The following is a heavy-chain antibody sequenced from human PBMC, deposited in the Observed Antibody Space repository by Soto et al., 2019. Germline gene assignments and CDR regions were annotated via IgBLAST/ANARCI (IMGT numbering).Heavy chain of an antibody. CDR2: ISSSSSTI. V-gene: IGHV3-48*01. Sequence: PAGYLRLYSATTGFTFNSYTMNWVRQATGKGLEWDSYISSSSSTIFNTDTVKGRFNVSRNNAKNSMNLQMNSLRAEDTAVYYCARYIVVVTATYAFDIWGQGTMVT. D-gene: IGHD2-21*02. J-gene: IGHJ3*02. CDR1: GFTFNSYT. CDR3: ARYIVVVTATYAFDI.